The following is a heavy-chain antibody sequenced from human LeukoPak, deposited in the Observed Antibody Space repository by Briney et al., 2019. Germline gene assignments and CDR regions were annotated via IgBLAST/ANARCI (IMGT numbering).Heavy chain of an antibody. Sequence: SQTLSLTCAISGDSVSRNSAAWNWIRQSPSRGLEWLGRTYYRSKWYNDYAVSVKSRITINPDTSKNQYSLQLNSVTPEDTAVYYCARALGAEGWFDPWGQGTLVTVSS. D-gene: IGHD3-16*01. CDR1: GDSVSRNSAA. CDR2: TYYRSKWYN. V-gene: IGHV6-1*01. J-gene: IGHJ5*02. CDR3: ARALGAEGWFDP.